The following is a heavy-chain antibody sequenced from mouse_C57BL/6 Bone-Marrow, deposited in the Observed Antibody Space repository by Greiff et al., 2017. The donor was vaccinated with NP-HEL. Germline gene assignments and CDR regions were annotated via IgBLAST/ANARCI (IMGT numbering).Heavy chain of an antibody. D-gene: IGHD3-2*02. V-gene: IGHV1-26*01. CDR3: ARRGSGYLYAMDY. CDR2: INPNNGGT. J-gene: IGHJ4*01. CDR1: GYTFTDYY. Sequence: VQLQQSGPELVKPGASVKISCKASGYTFTDYYMNWVKQSHGKSLEWIGDINPNNGGTSYNQKFKGKATLTVDKSSSTAYMELRSLTSEDSAVYYCARRGSGYLYAMDYWGQGTSVTVSS.